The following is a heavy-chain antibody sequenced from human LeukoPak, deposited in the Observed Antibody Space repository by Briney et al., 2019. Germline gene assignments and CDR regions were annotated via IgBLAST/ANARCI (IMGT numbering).Heavy chain of an antibody. D-gene: IGHD3-10*01. CDR1: GDSISGFY. J-gene: IGHJ4*02. V-gene: IGHV4-59*12. Sequence: SETLSLTCAVSGDSISGFYWSWIRQPPGKGLEWIGYIYYSGSANYNPSLKSRVTMSVDTSKNQFSLKLSSVTAADTAVYYCARAGYYYGSGSYYTFDYWGQGTLVTVSS. CDR2: IYYSGSA. CDR3: ARAGYYYGSGSYYTFDY.